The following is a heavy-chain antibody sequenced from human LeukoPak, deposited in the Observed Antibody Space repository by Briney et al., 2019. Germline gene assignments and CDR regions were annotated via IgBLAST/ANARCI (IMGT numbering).Heavy chain of an antibody. V-gene: IGHV1-69*13. J-gene: IGHJ4*02. Sequence: EASVKVSCTASGGTFSSYAISWVRQAPGQGLEWMGGIIPIFGTANYAQKFQGRVTITADESTSTAYMELSSLRSEDTAVYYCAKTVERFLEWLFVDYWGQGTLVTVSS. D-gene: IGHD3-3*01. CDR2: IIPIFGTA. CDR1: GGTFSSYA. CDR3: AKTVERFLEWLFVDY.